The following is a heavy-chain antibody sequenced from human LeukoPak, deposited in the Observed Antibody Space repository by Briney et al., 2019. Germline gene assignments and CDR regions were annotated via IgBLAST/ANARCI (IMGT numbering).Heavy chain of an antibody. CDR1: GFTFSSYE. J-gene: IGHJ4*02. CDR2: ISSSGSTI. V-gene: IGHV3-48*03. D-gene: IGHD2-2*01. CDR3: ARDCSSTSCPDFDY. Sequence: PGGSPRLSCAASGFTFSSYEMNWVRQAPGKGLEWASYISSSGSTIYYADSVKGRFTISRDNAKNSLYLQMNSLRAEDTAVYYCARDCSSTSCPDFDYWGQGTLVTVSS.